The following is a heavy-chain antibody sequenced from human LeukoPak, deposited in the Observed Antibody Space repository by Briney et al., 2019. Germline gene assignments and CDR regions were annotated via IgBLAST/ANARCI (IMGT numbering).Heavy chain of an antibody. CDR2: ISGNGGST. CDR3: AKGPHGYYFGPPDY. V-gene: IGHV3-23*01. J-gene: IGHJ4*02. CDR1: GFTFSSYG. Sequence: PGGSLRLSCAASGFTFSSYGMSWVRQAPGKGLEWVSAISGNGGSTYYADSVKGRFTISRDNSKNTLYLQMNSLRAEDTAVYYCAKGPHGYYFGPPDYWGQGTLVTVSS. D-gene: IGHD3-22*01.